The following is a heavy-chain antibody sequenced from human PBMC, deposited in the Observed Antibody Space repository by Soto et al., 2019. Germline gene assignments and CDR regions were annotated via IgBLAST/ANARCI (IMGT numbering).Heavy chain of an antibody. CDR3: ARDLMEGYCSSTSCPRGHWFDP. D-gene: IGHD2-2*01. CDR1: GYTFTSYY. J-gene: IGHJ5*02. Sequence: ASVKASCTESGYTFTSYYMHWVRQAPGQGLEWMGIINPSGGSTSYAQKFQGRVTMTRDTSTSTVYMELSSLRSEDTAVYYCARDLMEGYCSSTSCPRGHWFDPWGQGTLVTVSS. CDR2: INPSGGST. V-gene: IGHV1-46*01.